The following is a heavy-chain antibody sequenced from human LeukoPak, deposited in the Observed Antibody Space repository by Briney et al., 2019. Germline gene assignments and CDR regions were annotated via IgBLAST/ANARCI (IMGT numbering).Heavy chain of an antibody. D-gene: IGHD2-2*01. J-gene: IGHJ4*02. V-gene: IGHV3-30*02. CDR3: ARAMYQLLTYYFDY. Sequence: GGSLRLSCAASGFTFSSYGMHWVRQAPGKGLEWVAFMRYDGSNKYYADSAKGRFTTSRDNSKNTLYLQMNSLRAEDTAVYYCARAMYQLLTYYFDYWGQGTLVTVSS. CDR2: MRYDGSNK. CDR1: GFTFSSYG.